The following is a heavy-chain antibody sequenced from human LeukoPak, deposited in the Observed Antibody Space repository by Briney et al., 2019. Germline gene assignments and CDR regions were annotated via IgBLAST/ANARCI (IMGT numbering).Heavy chain of an antibody. CDR1: GFTFCSYA. CDR2: ISGSGVST. J-gene: IGHJ4*02. V-gene: IGHV3-23*01. D-gene: IGHD2-2*01. CDR3: AKDLYCSSNSCYLFDY. Sequence: PGGSLRLSCAASGFTFCSYAMSWVRQAPGKGLEWVSAISGSGVSTYYADSVKGRFTISRDYSKNTLYLQMDSLRAEDTAVYYCAKDLYCSSNSCYLFDYWGQGTLVTVSS.